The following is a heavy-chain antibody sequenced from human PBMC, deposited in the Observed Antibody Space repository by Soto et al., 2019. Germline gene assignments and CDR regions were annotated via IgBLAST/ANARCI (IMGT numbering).Heavy chain of an antibody. D-gene: IGHD6-19*01. Sequence: PGGSLRLSCAASGFTFSSYAMHWVRQAAGKGLEWVAVISYDGSNKYYADSVKGRFTISRDNSKNTLYLQMNSLRAEDTAVYYCAKDRPGYSSGWFCFDYWGQGTLVTVSS. CDR1: GFTFSSYA. V-gene: IGHV3-30-3*01. J-gene: IGHJ4*02. CDR2: ISYDGSNK. CDR3: AKDRPGYSSGWFCFDY.